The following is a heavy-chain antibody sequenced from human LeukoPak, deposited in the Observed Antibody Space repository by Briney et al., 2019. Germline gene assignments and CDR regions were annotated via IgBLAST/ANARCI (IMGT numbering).Heavy chain of an antibody. CDR1: GGSISSYY. Sequence: WASLSLTCTVSGGSISSYYWSWIRQPAGKGMEWIGPIYTSGRTNYNPSLKSRVTMSVDTSNNQFSPKLSSVTAADTAVYYCARDSHRFDYWGQGTLVTVSS. CDR2: IYTSGRT. J-gene: IGHJ4*02. CDR3: ARDSHRFDY. V-gene: IGHV4-4*07. D-gene: IGHD1-14*01.